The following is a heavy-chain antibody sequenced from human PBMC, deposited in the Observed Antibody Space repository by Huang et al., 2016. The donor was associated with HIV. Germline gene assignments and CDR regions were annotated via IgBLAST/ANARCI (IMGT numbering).Heavy chain of an antibody. CDR2: IYWNGDK. J-gene: IGHJ3*02. CDR1: GFSLSSSDVG. D-gene: IGHD3-16*01. Sequence: QITLKESGPTLVKPTQTLTLTCTFSGFSLSSSDVGVGWIRQPPGKALEWLALIYWNGDKRYSPSLKSGLTITKDTSKNQVVLTMANMDPVDTATYFCAHTYTYDRAFDIWGQGTMVTVSS. CDR3: AHTYTYDRAFDI. V-gene: IGHV2-5*01.